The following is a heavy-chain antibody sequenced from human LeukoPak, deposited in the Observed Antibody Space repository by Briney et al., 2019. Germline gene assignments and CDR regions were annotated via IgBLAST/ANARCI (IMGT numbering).Heavy chain of an antibody. D-gene: IGHD3-10*01. CDR3: ARDFYYGSGRFDY. Sequence: GESLRLSCAASGFTFSNYEMNWVRQAPGKGLEWVSYISSSGSTIYYADSVKGRFTISRDNAKNSLFLQMNSLRAEDTAVYYCARDFYYGSGRFDYWGQGTLATVSS. CDR1: GFTFSNYE. CDR2: ISSSGSTI. V-gene: IGHV3-48*03. J-gene: IGHJ4*02.